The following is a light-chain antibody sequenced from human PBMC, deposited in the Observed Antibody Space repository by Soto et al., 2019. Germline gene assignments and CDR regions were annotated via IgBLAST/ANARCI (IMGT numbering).Light chain of an antibody. CDR1: SSNIGSNY. CDR3: ATWDDSLSVPWV. V-gene: IGLV1-47*01. CDR2: RND. Sequence: QSVLAQPPSASGTPGQRVTISCSGSSSNIGSNYVYWYQQLPGTAPKLLIYRNDQRPSGVPGRFSGSKSGTSASLAISGLRSEDEADYYCATWDDSLSVPWVFGGGTKLTVL. J-gene: IGLJ3*02.